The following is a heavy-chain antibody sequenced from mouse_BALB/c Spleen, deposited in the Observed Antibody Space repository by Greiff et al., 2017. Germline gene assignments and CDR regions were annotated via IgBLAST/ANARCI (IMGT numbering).Heavy chain of an antibody. CDR1: GYTFTDYY. V-gene: IGHV1-26*01. CDR3: GPYYAMDY. D-gene: IGHD1-2*01. CDR2: VNPNNGGT. Sequence: EVQLQQSGPELVKPGASVKISCKASGYTFTDYYMNWVKQSHGKSLEWIGLVNPNNGGTSYNQKFKGKATLTVDKSSSTAYMELRSLTSEDSAERYYGPYYAMDYWGQGTSVTVSS. J-gene: IGHJ4*01.